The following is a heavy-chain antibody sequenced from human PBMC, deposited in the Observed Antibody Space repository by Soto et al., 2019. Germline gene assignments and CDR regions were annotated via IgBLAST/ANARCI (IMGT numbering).Heavy chain of an antibody. J-gene: IGHJ6*02. CDR1: GLTFSSYA. V-gene: IGHV3-23*01. CDR2: ISGSGDST. CDR3: AKDQSGSYPYYYYGMDV. Sequence: GGSLRLSCAASGLTFSSYAMSWVRQAPGKGLEWVSAISGSGDSTYYAESVKGRFTISRDNSKNTLYLQMNSLRAEDTAVYYCAKDQSGSYPYYYYGMDVWGQGTTVTVSS. D-gene: IGHD1-26*01.